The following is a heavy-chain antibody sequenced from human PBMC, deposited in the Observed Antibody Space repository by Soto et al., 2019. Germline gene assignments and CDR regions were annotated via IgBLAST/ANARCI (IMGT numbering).Heavy chain of an antibody. J-gene: IGHJ4*02. V-gene: IGHV3-73*02. D-gene: IGHD2-15*01. Sequence: EVQLVESGGGLVQPGGSLKLSCAASGFTFSGSAMHWVRQASGKGLEWVGRIRSKANNYATQYVASVKGRFTISRDDSKNAAYLQMNSLKTEDTAVYYCTTYCSGSSVGFDYWGQGTLVTVS. CDR3: TTYCSGSSVGFDY. CDR2: IRSKANNYAT. CDR1: GFTFSGSA.